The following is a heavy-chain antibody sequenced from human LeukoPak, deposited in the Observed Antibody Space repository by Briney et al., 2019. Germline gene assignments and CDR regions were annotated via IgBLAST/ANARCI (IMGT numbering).Heavy chain of an antibody. CDR3: ARGAGSYVDY. CDR1: GGSISSGDYS. CDR2: IYHGGST. D-gene: IGHD6-25*01. Sequence: SETLSLTCAVSGGSISSGDYSWTWIRQPPGKGLEWIGCIYHGGSTYYNPSLKSRVTISVDRSKNQFSLRLTSVTAADTAMYYCARGAGSYVDYWGQGTLVTVSS. J-gene: IGHJ4*02. V-gene: IGHV4-30-2*01.